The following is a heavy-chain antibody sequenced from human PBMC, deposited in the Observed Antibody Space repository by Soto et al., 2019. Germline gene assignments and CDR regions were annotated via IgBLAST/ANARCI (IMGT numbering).Heavy chain of an antibody. J-gene: IGHJ6*02. CDR1: GFTFTTYW. Sequence: EVQLVESGGGLVQPGGSLRLSCAASGFTFTTYWMSWVRQAPGKGLEWVANIKQDGSEKYYVESVKGRFTISRDNAKNPRYLQMNRLRAEDTALYYCARVYPGSGWPYHYYGMDVWGQGTTVTVSS. CDR3: ARVYPGSGWPYHYYGMDV. CDR2: IKQDGSEK. V-gene: IGHV3-7*01. D-gene: IGHD6-19*01.